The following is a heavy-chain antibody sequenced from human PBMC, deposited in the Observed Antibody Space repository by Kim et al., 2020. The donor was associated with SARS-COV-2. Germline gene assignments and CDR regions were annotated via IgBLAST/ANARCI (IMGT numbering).Heavy chain of an antibody. CDR2: ISWNSGSI. Sequence: GGSLRLSCAASGFTFDYYAMHWVRQAPGKGLEWVSGISWNSGSIGYADSVKGRFTISRDNAKNSLYLQMNSLRAEDTALYYCAKDGGGDCSSTSCYDYYYYGMDVWGQGTTVTVSS. V-gene: IGHV3-9*01. D-gene: IGHD2-2*01. CDR3: AKDGGGDCSSTSCYDYYYYGMDV. J-gene: IGHJ6*02. CDR1: GFTFDYYA.